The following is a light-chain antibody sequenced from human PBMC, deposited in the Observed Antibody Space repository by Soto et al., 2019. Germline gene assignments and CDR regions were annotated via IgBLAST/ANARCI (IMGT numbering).Light chain of an antibody. Sequence: DIQMTQSPSSLSASVGDRVTITCQASQDITKYLNWYQQKPGKAPKLPIYDASNLQTGVPSRFSGSGSGTDFTFTISSLQPEDIATYYCQQYDNLPRYTFGQGTKLEIK. CDR2: DAS. CDR1: QDITKY. J-gene: IGKJ2*01. CDR3: QQYDNLPRYT. V-gene: IGKV1-33*01.